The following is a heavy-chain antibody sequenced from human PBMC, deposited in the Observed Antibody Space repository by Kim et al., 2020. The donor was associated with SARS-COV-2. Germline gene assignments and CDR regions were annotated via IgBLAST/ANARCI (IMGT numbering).Heavy chain of an antibody. CDR1: GGSISSYY. V-gene: IGHV4-59*01. J-gene: IGHJ4*02. D-gene: IGHD5-12*01. CDR3: ARGVGYTDY. Sequence: SETLSLTCTVSGGSISSYYWSWIRQPPGKGLEWIGYIYYSGSTNYNPSLKSRVTISVDTSKNQFSLKLSSVTAADTAVYYCARGVGYTDYWGQGTQGTVS. CDR2: IYYSGST.